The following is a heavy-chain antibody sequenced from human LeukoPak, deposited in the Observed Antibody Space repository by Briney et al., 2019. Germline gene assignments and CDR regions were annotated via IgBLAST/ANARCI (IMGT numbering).Heavy chain of an antibody. D-gene: IGHD2-21*01. CDR3: ARIRCGHSGSVCYNH. Sequence: SETLSLTCGVFGVSINDYYWSWIRQSPGKGLEWIGEISHTEGTRYNPSLEGRVTMSVGTSENQLSLKLIFVTAADTAVYYCARIRCGHSGSVCYNHWGLGTLVTVSS. J-gene: IGHJ4*02. V-gene: IGHV4-34*01. CDR1: GVSINDYY. CDR2: ISHTEGT.